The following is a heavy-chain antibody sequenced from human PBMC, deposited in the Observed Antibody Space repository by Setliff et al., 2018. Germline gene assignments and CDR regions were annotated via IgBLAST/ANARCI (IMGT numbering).Heavy chain of an antibody. D-gene: IGHD3-3*01. Sequence: ASVKVSCKASGYTFTSYAMNWVRQAPGQGLEWMGWINTNTGNPTYAQGFTGRFVFSLDTSVSTAYLQISSLKAEDSAVYYCARGDFWVVGGAFDIWGQGTMVTVSS. CDR2: INTNTGNP. CDR1: GYTFTSYA. V-gene: IGHV7-4-1*02. J-gene: IGHJ3*02. CDR3: ARGDFWVVGGAFDI.